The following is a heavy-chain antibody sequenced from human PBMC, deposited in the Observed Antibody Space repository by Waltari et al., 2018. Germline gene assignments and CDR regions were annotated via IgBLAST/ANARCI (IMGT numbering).Heavy chain of an antibody. D-gene: IGHD6-25*01. J-gene: IGHJ4*02. CDR3: AREGLTEAAAY. Sequence: EIQLVESGGDLVQPGGSLRLACVTSGLPFHIFWRAWVRQVPGKGRQWLDHIKHDGSDIYHVDSVKGRFTISRDNARNSLYLEMDRLRVEDTGVYYCAREGLTEAAAYWGQGTLVTVSS. CDR2: IKHDGSDI. CDR1: GLPFHIFW. V-gene: IGHV3-7*01.